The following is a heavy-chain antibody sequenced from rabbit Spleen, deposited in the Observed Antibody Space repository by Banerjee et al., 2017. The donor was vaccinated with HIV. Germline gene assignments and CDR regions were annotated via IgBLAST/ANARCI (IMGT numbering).Heavy chain of an antibody. CDR2: IYAGTTGTT. V-gene: IGHV1S45*01. D-gene: IGHD4-1*01. CDR1: GFSFSGSYW. Sequence: QEQLEESGGDLVKPEGSLTLTCTASGFSFSGSYWIYWVRQAPGKGLEWIGTIYAGTTGTTDYATWAKGRFTISKTSSTTVTLQMTSLTAADTATYFCVREVAGKFNLWGPGTLVTVS. J-gene: IGHJ4*01. CDR3: VREVAGKFNL.